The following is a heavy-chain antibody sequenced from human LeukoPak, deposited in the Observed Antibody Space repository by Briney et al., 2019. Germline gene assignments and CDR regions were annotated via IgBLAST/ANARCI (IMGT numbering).Heavy chain of an antibody. V-gene: IGHV6-1*01. CDR1: GDSLTSISAA. J-gene: IGHJ3*01. Sequence: SQTLSLTCAISGDSLTSISAAWTWIRQSPARGLEWLGGTYYRSKWYNDSAVYEKSRLIINLDTSKNLFSLQLSSVTPEDTAVYYCARVPDYGDAFDVWGQGTMVTVSS. CDR3: ARVPDYGDAFDV. CDR2: TYYRSKWYN. D-gene: IGHD4-17*01.